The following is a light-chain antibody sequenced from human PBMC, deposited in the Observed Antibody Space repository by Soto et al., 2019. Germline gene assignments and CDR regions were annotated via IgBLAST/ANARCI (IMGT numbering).Light chain of an antibody. CDR3: QQYGSSPLT. CDR2: RAS. V-gene: IGKV3-20*01. J-gene: IGKJ4*01. Sequence: ENVLTQSPGTPSLSPGERATLSCRASQSVSSNYVAWYQQKPGQTPKVLIYRASSRATGIPDRFSGSGSGTDFTLTISRLEPEDFAMYYCQQYGSSPLTFGGGTKVDIK. CDR1: QSVSSNY.